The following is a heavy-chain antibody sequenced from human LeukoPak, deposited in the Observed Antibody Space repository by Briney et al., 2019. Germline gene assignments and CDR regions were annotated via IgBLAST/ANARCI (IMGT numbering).Heavy chain of an antibody. D-gene: IGHD1-26*01. CDR2: IKQDGSEK. J-gene: IGHJ3*02. CDR1: GFTFSSYW. V-gene: IGHV3-7*01. CDR3: AREVGATDAFDI. Sequence: GGSLRLSCEASGFTFSSYWMSWVRQAPGKGLEWVANIKQDGSEKYYVDSVKGRFTISRDNAKNSLYLQMNSLRAEDTAVYYCAREVGATDAFDIWGQGTMVTVSS.